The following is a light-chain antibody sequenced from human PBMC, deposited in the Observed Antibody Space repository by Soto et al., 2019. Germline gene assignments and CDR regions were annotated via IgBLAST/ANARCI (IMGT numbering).Light chain of an antibody. CDR2: AAS. J-gene: IGKJ5*01. Sequence: DIQMTQSPSSLSASVGDRVAITCRASQSISGYLNLYQQKPGKAPKVLIYAASNLQSGVPSRFSGSGSGTDFTLTISSLQPEDFATYYCQQSYSTPITFGHGTRLEIK. CDR3: QQSYSTPIT. CDR1: QSISGY. V-gene: IGKV1-39*01.